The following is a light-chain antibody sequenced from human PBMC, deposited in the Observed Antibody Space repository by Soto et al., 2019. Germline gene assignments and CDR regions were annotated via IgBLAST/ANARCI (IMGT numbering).Light chain of an antibody. CDR1: SSDVGGYNY. Sequence: QSALTQPASVSGSPGQSITISCTGTSSDVGGYNYVSWYQQHPGKAPKLMIYEVSNRPSGVSNRFSGSKSGNTASLTIAGVQPEDEDDYYCSTSTGSSTLEVFGGGTKLTVL. J-gene: IGLJ3*02. CDR2: EVS. CDR3: STSTGSSTLEV. V-gene: IGLV2-14*01.